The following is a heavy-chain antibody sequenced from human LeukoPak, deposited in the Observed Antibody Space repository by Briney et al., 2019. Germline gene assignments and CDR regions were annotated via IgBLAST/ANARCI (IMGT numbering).Heavy chain of an antibody. CDR2: IYYSGST. Sequence: SETLSLTCTVSGGSISSYYWSWIRQPPGKGLEWIGYIYYSGSTNYNPSLKSRVTISVDTSKNQFSLKLSSVTAADTAVYYCARAIAVDTAMVFAFDIWGQGTMVTVSS. CDR1: GGSISSYY. D-gene: IGHD5-18*01. V-gene: IGHV4-59*01. J-gene: IGHJ3*02. CDR3: ARAIAVDTAMVFAFDI.